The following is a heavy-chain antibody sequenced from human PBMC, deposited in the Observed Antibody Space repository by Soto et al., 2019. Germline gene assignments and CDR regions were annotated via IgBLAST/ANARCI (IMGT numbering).Heavy chain of an antibody. J-gene: IGHJ4*02. D-gene: IGHD3-22*01. CDR3: ARGGDYYDSSGPFDY. CDR2: IIPIFGTA. CDR1: GGTFSIYA. V-gene: IGHV1-69*06. Sequence: SVKVSCKASGGTFSIYAISGVRQAPLQGLEWMGGIIPIFGTANYAQKFQGSVTITADKSTSTAYMELSSLRSEDTAVYYCARGGDYYDSSGPFDYWGQGTLVTVSS.